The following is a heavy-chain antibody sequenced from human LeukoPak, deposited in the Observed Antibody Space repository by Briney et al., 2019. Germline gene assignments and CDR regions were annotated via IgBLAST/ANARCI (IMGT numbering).Heavy chain of an antibody. Sequence: SETLSLTCTVSSGSISSSSYYWGWIRQPPGKGLEWIGSIYYSGSTYYNPSLKSRVTISVDTSKNQFSLKLSSVTAADTAVYYCARDRDGYNTFDYWGQGTLVTVSS. J-gene: IGHJ4*02. CDR2: IYYSGST. D-gene: IGHD5-24*01. CDR3: ARDRDGYNTFDY. V-gene: IGHV4-39*07. CDR1: SGSISSSSYY.